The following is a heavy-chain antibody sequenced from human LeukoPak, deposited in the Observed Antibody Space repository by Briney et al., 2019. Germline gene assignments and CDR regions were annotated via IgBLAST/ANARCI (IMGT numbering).Heavy chain of an antibody. V-gene: IGHV3-33*01. CDR1: GFTFSSYG. CDR2: IWYDGSNK. D-gene: IGHD2-15*01. CDR3: AREINPYCSGGSCYSKRHKNPFDY. J-gene: IGHJ4*02. Sequence: GGSLRLSCAASGFTFSSYGMHWVRQAPGKGLEWVAVIWYDGSNKYYADSVKGRFTISRDNSKNTLYLQMRSLRAEDTAVYYCAREINPYCSGGSCYSKRHKNPFDYWGQGTLVTVSS.